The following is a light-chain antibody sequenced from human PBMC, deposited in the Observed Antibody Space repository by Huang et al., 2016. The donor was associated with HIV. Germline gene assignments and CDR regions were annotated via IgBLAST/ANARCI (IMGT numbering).Light chain of an antibody. CDR1: QDIATH. CDR2: AAS. J-gene: IGKJ2*01. Sequence: DIQMTQSPSSLSASVGDRVVITCRASQDIATHLVWFQQRPGQPPNSLIYAASTLQTGVPSRFSGSGAGTDVTLTIAQLQPEDFATYFCQQYDSFPVTFGRGTKLDIK. CDR3: QQYDSFPVT. V-gene: IGKV1-16*01.